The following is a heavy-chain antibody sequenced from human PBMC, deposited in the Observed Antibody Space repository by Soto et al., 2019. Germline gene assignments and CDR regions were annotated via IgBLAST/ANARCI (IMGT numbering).Heavy chain of an antibody. Sequence: QVTLKESGPVLVKPTETLTLTCTVSGFSLSNARMGVSWIHQPPGKALEWLAHIFSNDEKSYSTSLKSRLTISKDTSKSQVVLTMTNMDPVDTATYYCARAVYSSSWRGDYYYGMDVWGQGTTVTVSS. CDR1: GFSLSNARMG. J-gene: IGHJ6*02. V-gene: IGHV2-26*01. D-gene: IGHD6-13*01. CDR2: IFSNDEK. CDR3: ARAVYSSSWRGDYYYGMDV.